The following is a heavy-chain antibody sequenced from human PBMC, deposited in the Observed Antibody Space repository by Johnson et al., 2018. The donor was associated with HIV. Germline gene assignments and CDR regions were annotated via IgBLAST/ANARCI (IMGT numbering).Heavy chain of an antibody. D-gene: IGHD1-7*01. V-gene: IGHV3-23*03. CDR1: GFTVSSNS. CDR2: INSDGSST. CDR3: AKGDRYNWNYVSAFDI. Sequence: EVQLVESGGGLVKPGGSLRLSCAASGFTVSSNSMTWVRQAPGKGLEWVSRINSDGSSTNYADSVKGRFTISRDNSKNTLYLQMNSLRAEDTAVYYCAKGDRYNWNYVSAFDIWGQGTMVTVSS. J-gene: IGHJ3*02.